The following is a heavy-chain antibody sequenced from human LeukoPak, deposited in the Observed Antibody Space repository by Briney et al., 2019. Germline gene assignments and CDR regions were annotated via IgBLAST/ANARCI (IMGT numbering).Heavy chain of an antibody. V-gene: IGHV1-2*02. J-gene: IGHJ4*02. CDR3: ARRMILGYSGYDN. D-gene: IGHD5-12*01. CDR2: INPHSGGT. Sequence: GASVKVSCKASGYTFTDYYMHWVRQAPGQGLEWMGWINPHSGGTDHAQKFQGRVTMTRDTSISTAYMELSRLRSDDTAVYYCARRMILGYSGYDNWGQGTLVTVSS. CDR1: GYTFTDYY.